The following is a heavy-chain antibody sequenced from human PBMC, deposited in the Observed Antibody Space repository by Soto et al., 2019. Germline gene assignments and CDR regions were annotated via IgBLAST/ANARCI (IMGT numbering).Heavy chain of an antibody. V-gene: IGHV1-69*13. CDR3: ARGGSGYTWFNEF. D-gene: IGHD3-22*01. CDR2: IIPVFQTA. J-gene: IGHJ4*02. CDR1: GGLFSSYP. Sequence: SVKVSCKASGGLFSSYPISWVRQVPGQGLEWMGGIIPVFQTAYYTQRFQGRVTITADESTNTAYMELSSLRSEDTAIYYCARGGSGYTWFNEFWGPGTLVTVFS.